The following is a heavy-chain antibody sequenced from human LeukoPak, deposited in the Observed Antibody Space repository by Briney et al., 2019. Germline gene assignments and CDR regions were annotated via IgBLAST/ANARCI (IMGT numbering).Heavy chain of an antibody. J-gene: IGHJ4*02. CDR2: IYLGDSDT. D-gene: IGHD6-19*01. V-gene: IGHV5-51*01. Sequence: GESLKISCKGSGYRFTSHWIGWVRQMPGKGLEWMGIIYLGDSDTRYSASFQGQVTISSDKSISTAYLQWSSLKASDTAMYYCARHNPDTRGWPFDYWGQGALVTVSS. CDR3: ARHNPDTRGWPFDY. CDR1: GYRFTSHW.